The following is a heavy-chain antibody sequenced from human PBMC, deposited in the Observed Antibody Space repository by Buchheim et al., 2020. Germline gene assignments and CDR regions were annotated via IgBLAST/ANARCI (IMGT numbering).Heavy chain of an antibody. J-gene: IGHJ4*02. CDR2: IKSQSNGGTT. V-gene: IGHV3-15*01. CDR1: GFTFSNAW. CDR3: IRNRLAGTGEDS. D-gene: IGHD1-1*01. Sequence: EVQLDESGGDLAKPGGSLRLSCAASGFTFSNAWMTWVRQAPGKGLEWVGRIKSQSNGGTTDYAAPVKGRFTISRDDSKDTLYLQMNSLNTEDTAIYYCIRNRLAGTGEDSWGQGTL.